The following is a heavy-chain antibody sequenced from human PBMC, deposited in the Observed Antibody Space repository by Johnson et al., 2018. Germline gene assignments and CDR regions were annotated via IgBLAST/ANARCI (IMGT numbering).Heavy chain of an antibody. J-gene: IGHJ4*02. CDR1: GFTFSSYA. V-gene: IGHV3-30*04. CDR3: ARAGASPSHMGY. D-gene: IGHD2-21*01. Sequence: VQLVESGGGVVQPGRSLRLSCAASGFTFSSYAMHWVRQAPGKGLEWVAIISHDGVNQYYPDSLKGRFTISRDKSRNTLYLQMNSVRLEDTAMYYCARAGASPSHMGYWGQGTLVTVSS. CDR2: ISHDGVNQ.